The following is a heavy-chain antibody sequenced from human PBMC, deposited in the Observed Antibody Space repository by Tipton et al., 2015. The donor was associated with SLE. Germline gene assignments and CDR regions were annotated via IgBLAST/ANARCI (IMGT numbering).Heavy chain of an antibody. Sequence: SLRLSCAASGFTFSSYAMSWVRQAPGKGLEWVSVIYSGGSTYYADSVKGRFTISRDNSKNTLYLQMNSLRAEDTAVYYCAKGTYNWNYTPDYWGQGTLVTVSS. CDR3: AKGTYNWNYTPDY. J-gene: IGHJ4*02. D-gene: IGHD1-7*01. CDR2: IYSGGST. V-gene: IGHV3-23*03. CDR1: GFTFSSYA.